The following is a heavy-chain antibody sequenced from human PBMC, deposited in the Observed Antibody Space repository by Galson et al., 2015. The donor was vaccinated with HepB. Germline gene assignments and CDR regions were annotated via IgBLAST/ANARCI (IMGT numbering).Heavy chain of an antibody. Sequence: ETLSLTCTVSGGSISSSSYYWGWIRQPPGKGLEWIGSNYYSGSTYYNPSLKSRVTISVDTSKNQFSLKLSSVTAADTAVYYCARVEVVKGYFDLWGRGTLVTVSS. CDR1: GGSISSSSYY. CDR3: ARVEVVKGYFDL. D-gene: IGHD3-22*01. J-gene: IGHJ2*01. CDR2: NYYSGST. V-gene: IGHV4-39*07.